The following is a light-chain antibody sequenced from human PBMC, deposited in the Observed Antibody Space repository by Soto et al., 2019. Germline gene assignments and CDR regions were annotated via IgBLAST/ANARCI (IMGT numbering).Light chain of an antibody. CDR2: GAS. V-gene: IGKV3-15*01. Sequence: EIVMTQSPATLSVSPGERATLSCRASQSIGSNLAWFQQRPGQGPRLLIYGASTRATGIPARFSGSASGTDFTLTISRLEPEDFAVYYCQQYGTSSRTFGQGTKVDIK. J-gene: IGKJ1*01. CDR3: QQYGTSSRT. CDR1: QSIGSN.